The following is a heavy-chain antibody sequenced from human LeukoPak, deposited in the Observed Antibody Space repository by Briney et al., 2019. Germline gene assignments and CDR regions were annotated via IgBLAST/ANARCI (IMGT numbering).Heavy chain of an antibody. V-gene: IGHV4-59*01. CDR2: IYYSGTT. Sequence: SETLSLTCTVSGGSISYYYWSWIRQSPGKGLEGIGYIYYSGTTNYNPSLKSRVTISVDTSKNQFSLQLRSVTAADTAVYYCAREEPQTTVPEGMDVWGQGTTVTVSS. CDR3: AREEPQTTVPEGMDV. J-gene: IGHJ6*02. D-gene: IGHD4-17*01. CDR1: GGSISYYY.